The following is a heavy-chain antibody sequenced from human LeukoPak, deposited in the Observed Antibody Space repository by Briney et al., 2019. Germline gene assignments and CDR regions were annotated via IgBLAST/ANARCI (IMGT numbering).Heavy chain of an antibody. V-gene: IGHV3-74*01. Sequence: GGSLRLSCAASGFTFSSHWMHWVRQAPGKGLVWVSRINSDGSNTNYADSVKGRFTISRDNAKNTLYLQMNSLRVEDTAVYYCTRGPPDGSGNYYAGAYWGQGTLVTVSS. D-gene: IGHD3-10*01. J-gene: IGHJ4*02. CDR2: INSDGSNT. CDR1: GFTFSSHW. CDR3: TRGPPDGSGNYYAGAY.